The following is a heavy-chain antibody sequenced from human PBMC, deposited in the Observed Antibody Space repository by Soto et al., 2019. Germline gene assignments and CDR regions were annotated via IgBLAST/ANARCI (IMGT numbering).Heavy chain of an antibody. V-gene: IGHV3-13*01. CDR1: GFTFSSYD. D-gene: IGHD6-13*01. Sequence: GESLKISCAASGFTFSSYDMHWVRQATGKGLEWVSAIGTAGDTYYPGSVKGRFTISRENAKNSLYLQMNSLRAEDTAVYYCARDSSSSLFMDVWGQGTTVTVSS. CDR3: ARDSSSSLFMDV. CDR2: IGTAGDT. J-gene: IGHJ6*02.